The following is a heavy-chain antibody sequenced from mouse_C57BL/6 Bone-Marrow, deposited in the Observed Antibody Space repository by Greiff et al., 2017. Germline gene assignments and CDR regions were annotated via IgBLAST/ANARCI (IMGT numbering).Heavy chain of an antibody. V-gene: IGHV1-55*01. D-gene: IGHD1-1*01. CDR1: GYTFTSYW. J-gene: IGHJ4*01. CDR3: ASNYYGSSPYYAMDY. CDR2: IYPGSGST. Sequence: QVQLQQPGAELVKPGASVKMSCKASGYTFTSYWITWVKQRPGQGLEWIGDIYPGSGSTSYNEKFKSKATLTVDPSSSPAYMQLSSLTSEDSAVYYCASNYYGSSPYYAMDYWGQGTSVTVSS.